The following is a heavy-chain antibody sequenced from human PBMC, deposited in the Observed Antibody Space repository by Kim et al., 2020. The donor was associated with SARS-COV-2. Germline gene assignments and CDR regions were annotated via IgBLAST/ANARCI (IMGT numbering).Heavy chain of an antibody. CDR3: ARSGNFRVDY. CDR2: TV. J-gene: IGHJ4*02. Sequence: TVFYADSGRGRFTTSRDNAETSVYLQMNSLRDEDTAVYYCARSGNFRVDYWGQGTLVTVSS. V-gene: IGHV3-48*02.